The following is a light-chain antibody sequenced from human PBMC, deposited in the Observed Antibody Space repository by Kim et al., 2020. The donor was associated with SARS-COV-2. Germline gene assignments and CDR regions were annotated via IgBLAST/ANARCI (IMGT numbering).Light chain of an antibody. Sequence: SVSPGDRATLSCRASQSVSSHFAWFQQRPGRAPRLLIYAASTRASGIPARFSGSGSGTEFTLNISSLQSEDFAVYFCQQYTNWPWTFGLGTKVEI. V-gene: IGKV3-15*01. CDR2: AAS. CDR1: QSVSSH. J-gene: IGKJ1*01. CDR3: QQYTNWPWT.